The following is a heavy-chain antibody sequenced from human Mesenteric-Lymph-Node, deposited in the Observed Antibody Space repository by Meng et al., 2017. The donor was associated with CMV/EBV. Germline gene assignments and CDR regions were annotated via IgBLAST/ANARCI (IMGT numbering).Heavy chain of an antibody. V-gene: IGHV1-24*01. CDR2: FDPEDGET. D-gene: IGHD3-3*01. Sequence: ASVKVFCKLAGSTLTELSMLWVRQAPGKGLGWMGGFDPEDGETIYAQKFQGRVTMTEDTSTDTAYMGLSSVRSEDTAVYYCATLRFGLEWLWRDLEYWGQGTLVTVSS. J-gene: IGHJ4*02. CDR1: GSTLTELS. CDR3: ATLRFGLEWLWRDLEY.